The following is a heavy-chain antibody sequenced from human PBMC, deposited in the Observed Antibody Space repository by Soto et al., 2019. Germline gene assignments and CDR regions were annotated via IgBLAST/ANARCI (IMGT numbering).Heavy chain of an antibody. CDR3: AKNSAARMRVGYEY. Sequence: EVQLLESGGDLVQPGGSLRLSCAASGFTFSTYALSWVRQAPGKGLEWVSAITGNGGSTYYADSVRGRFTISRDNSKNTLYLQMSSLRAEDTAVYYCAKNSAARMRVGYEYWGQGTLVTVSS. CDR2: ITGNGGST. D-gene: IGHD6-25*01. J-gene: IGHJ4*02. CDR1: GFTFSTYA. V-gene: IGHV3-23*01.